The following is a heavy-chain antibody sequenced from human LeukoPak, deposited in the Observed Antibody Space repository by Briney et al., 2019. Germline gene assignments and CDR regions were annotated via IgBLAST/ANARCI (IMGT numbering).Heavy chain of an antibody. V-gene: IGHV4-59*08. CDR1: GGSINNYY. CDR3: ARQYGTRYYFDY. D-gene: IGHD4-17*01. Sequence: SETLSLTCTVSGGSINNYYWSWIRQPPGKGLEWIGYIYYSGSTNYNPSLKSRVTISVDTSKNQFSLKLSSVTAADTAVYYCARQYGTRYYFDYWGQGTLVTVSS. J-gene: IGHJ4*02. CDR2: IYYSGST.